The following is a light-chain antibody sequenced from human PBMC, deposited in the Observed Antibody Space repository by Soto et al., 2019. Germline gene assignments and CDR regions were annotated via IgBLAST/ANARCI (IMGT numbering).Light chain of an antibody. Sequence: EIVLTQSPATLSLSPGERATLSCRASQSVASYLSWYQQKPGQAPSLLIYDASNRATVIPARFSGSGSGTYFTLTISSLEPEDFAVYYCQQRSNWYTFGQGTKLEIK. J-gene: IGKJ2*01. V-gene: IGKV3-11*01. CDR1: QSVASY. CDR2: DAS. CDR3: QQRSNWYT.